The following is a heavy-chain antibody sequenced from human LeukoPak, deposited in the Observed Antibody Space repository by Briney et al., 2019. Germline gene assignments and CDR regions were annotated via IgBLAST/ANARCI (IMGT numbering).Heavy chain of an antibody. D-gene: IGHD3-3*02. V-gene: IGHV3-53*01. CDR1: AFTVSTKY. Sequence: GGSLRLSCAASAFTVSTKYMNWVRQAPGKGLEWVSIIYSGATTYYADSVKGRFTISRDTSKNTLSLQMNSLRAEDTAVYFCARVGDHFHWNLDLWGRGTLVSVSS. J-gene: IGHJ2*01. CDR3: ARVGDHFHWNLDL. CDR2: IYSGATT.